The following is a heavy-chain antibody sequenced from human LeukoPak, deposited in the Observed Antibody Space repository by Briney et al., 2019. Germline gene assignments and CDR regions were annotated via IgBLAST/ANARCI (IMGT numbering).Heavy chain of an antibody. CDR3: AREVAYLWDIVVVPAPARGYFDL. CDR1: GYTFTSYY. V-gene: IGHV1-46*01. CDR2: INPSGGST. J-gene: IGHJ2*01. D-gene: IGHD2-2*01. Sequence: ASVKVSCKASGYTFTSYYMHWVRQAPGQGLEWMGIINPSGGSTSYAQKFQGRVTMTRDTSTSTVYMELSSLRSEDTAVYYCAREVAYLWDIVVVPAPARGYFDLWGRGTLVTVSS.